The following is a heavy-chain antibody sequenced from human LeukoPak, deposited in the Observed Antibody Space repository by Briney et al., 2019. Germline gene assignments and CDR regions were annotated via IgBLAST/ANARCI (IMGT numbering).Heavy chain of an antibody. Sequence: SVKVSCKASGGTFSSYAISWVRQAPGQGLEWMGGIIPIFGTANYAQKFQGRVTMTEDTSTDTAYMELSSLRSEDTAVYYCATEGRIVGATYGDYWGQGTLVTVSS. CDR1: GGTFSSYA. D-gene: IGHD1-26*01. V-gene: IGHV1-69*06. J-gene: IGHJ4*02. CDR2: IIPIFGTA. CDR3: ATEGRIVGATYGDY.